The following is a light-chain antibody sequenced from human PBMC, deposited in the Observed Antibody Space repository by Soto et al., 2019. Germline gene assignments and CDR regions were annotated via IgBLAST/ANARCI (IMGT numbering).Light chain of an antibody. CDR1: QSLGGN. Sequence: EIVMMQSPATLAVSPGDTATLSCRASQSLGGNLAWYQQKPGQAPRLLIFRASSRATGVPARFSASGSGTEFTLTISGLQSEDFAVYYCQQYNNWPPWTFGPGTKVDIK. J-gene: IGKJ1*01. CDR3: QQYNNWPPWT. V-gene: IGKV3-15*01. CDR2: RAS.